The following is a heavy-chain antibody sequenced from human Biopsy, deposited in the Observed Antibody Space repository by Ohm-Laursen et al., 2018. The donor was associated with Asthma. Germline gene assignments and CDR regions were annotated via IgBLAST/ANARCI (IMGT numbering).Heavy chain of an antibody. CDR2: IMTVFGTT. J-gene: IGHJ6*02. CDR3: ARCQVGYSSGWSLLLKKIYYSGMDV. CDR1: GGTFSNFA. Sequence: SVKVSCKAPGGTFSNFAISWVRQAPGQGLEWLGGIMTVFGTTNYAQKFQGRVTITADESTSTAYMEVTSLRSEGAAIYYCARCQVGYSSGWSLLLKKIYYSGMDVWGQGTAVTVSS. V-gene: IGHV1-69*13. D-gene: IGHD6-19*01.